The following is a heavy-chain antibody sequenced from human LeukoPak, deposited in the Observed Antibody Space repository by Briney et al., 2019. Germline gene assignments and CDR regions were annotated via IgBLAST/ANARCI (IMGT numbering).Heavy chain of an antibody. D-gene: IGHD3-3*01. V-gene: IGHV3-23*01. CDR3: AKDRKWPIFGVVPKSSTFDY. J-gene: IGHJ4*02. CDR1: GFTFSSYA. CDR2: ISGSGGST. Sequence: PGGSLRLSCAASGFTFSSYAMSWVRQAPGKGLEWVSGISGSGGSTYYADSVKGRFTVSRDNSKNTLYLQMNSLRAEDTAVYYCAKDRKWPIFGVVPKSSTFDYWGQGTLVTVSS.